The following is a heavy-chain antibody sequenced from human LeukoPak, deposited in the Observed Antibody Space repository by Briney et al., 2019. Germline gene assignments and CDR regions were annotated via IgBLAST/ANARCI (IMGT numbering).Heavy chain of an antibody. CDR1: GGSISSYY. D-gene: IGHD3-10*01. CDR3: ASSMVRGSNFDY. CDR2: IYYSGST. Sequence: SETLSLTCTVSGGSISSYYWSWIRQPPGKGLEWIGYIYYSGSTNYNPSLKSRVTISVDTSKNQFSLKLSSVTAADTAVYYCASSMVRGSNFDYWGQGTLVTVYS. V-gene: IGHV4-59*12. J-gene: IGHJ4*02.